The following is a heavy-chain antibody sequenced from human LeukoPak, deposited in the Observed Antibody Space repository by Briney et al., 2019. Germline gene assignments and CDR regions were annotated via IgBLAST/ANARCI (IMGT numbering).Heavy chain of an antibody. J-gene: IGHJ4*02. CDR2: ISYDGSNK. CDR3: ARAVDRLRFLERLLDHYFDY. CDR1: GFTFSSYA. D-gene: IGHD3-3*01. V-gene: IGHV3-30-3*01. Sequence: PGGSLRLSCAASGFTFSSYAMHWVRQAPGKGLEWVAVISYDGSNKYYADSVKGRFTISRDNSKNTLYLQMNSLRAEDTAVYYCARAVDRLRFLERLLDHYFDYWGQGTLVTVSS.